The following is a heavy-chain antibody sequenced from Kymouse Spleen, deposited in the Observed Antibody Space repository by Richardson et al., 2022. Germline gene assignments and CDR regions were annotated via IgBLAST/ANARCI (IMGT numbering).Heavy chain of an antibody. CDR3: AKDIAAAGPFDY. V-gene: IGHV3-9*01. J-gene: IGHJ4*02. CDR1: GFTFDDYA. Sequence: EVQLVESGGGLVQPGRSLRLSCAASGFTFDDYAMHWVRQAPGKGLEWVSGISWNSGSIGYADSVKGRFTISRDNAKNSLYLQMNSLRAEDTALYYCAKDIAAAGPFDYWGQGTLVTVSS. CDR2: ISWNSGSI. D-gene: IGHD6-13*01.